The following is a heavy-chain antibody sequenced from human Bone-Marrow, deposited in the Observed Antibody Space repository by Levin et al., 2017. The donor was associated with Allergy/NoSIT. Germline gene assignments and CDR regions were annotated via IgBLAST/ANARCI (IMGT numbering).Heavy chain of an antibody. CDR3: AASPSKGTTWASPFDF. CDR2: IYYTGNT. V-gene: IGHV4-39*01. CDR1: GVSISSSNYY. Sequence: SQTLSLTCTVSGVSISSSNYYWGWIRQPPGKGLEWIGKIYYTGNTCYNPSLKSRVTISVDTSKNLFSLELSSVTAADTAVYYCAASPSKGTTWASPFDFWGQGILVTVSS. D-gene: IGHD2/OR15-2a*01. J-gene: IGHJ4*02.